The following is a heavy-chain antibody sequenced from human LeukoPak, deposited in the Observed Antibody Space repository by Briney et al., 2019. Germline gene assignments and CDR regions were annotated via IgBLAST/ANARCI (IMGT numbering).Heavy chain of an antibody. D-gene: IGHD4-23*01. CDR1: GFNFNNYN. CDR3: ARDYGGSSPFDY. J-gene: IGHJ4*02. V-gene: IGHV3-48*04. Sequence: GGSLRLSCAASGFNFNNYNMNWVRQAPGKGLEWVSYITLSSSSIYYADSVKGRFTISRDNAKNSLYLQMNSLRAEDTAVYYCARDYGGSSPFDYWGQGTLVTVSS. CDR2: ITLSSSSI.